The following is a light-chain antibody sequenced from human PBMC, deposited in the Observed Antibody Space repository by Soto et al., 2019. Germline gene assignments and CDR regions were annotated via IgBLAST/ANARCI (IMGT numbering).Light chain of an antibody. CDR2: EGS. CDR3: SSYAGGSSMV. J-gene: IGLJ3*02. Sequence: QSALTQPASVSGSPGQSITISCTGTNSNVGTYKFVPWYQYHPGKAHKIIIYEGSKRPSGVSSRFSGSKSGNTASLTISGLQADDDGDYYCSSYAGGSSMVFGGGTKLTVL. CDR1: NSNVGTYKF. V-gene: IGLV2-23*01.